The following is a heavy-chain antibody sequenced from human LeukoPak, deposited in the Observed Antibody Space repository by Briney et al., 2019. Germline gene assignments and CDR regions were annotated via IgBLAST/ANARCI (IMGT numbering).Heavy chain of an antibody. J-gene: IGHJ6*03. V-gene: IGHV4-39*01. CDR1: GGSISSSSYY. Sequence: KPSETLSLTCTVSGGSISSSSYYWGWIRQPPGKGLEWIGSIYYSGSTYYNPSLKSRVTISVDTSKNQFSLKLSSVTAADTAVYHCVSYYDFWRNNYYYMDVWGKGTTVTVSS. CDR3: VSYYDFWRNNYYYMDV. D-gene: IGHD3-3*01. CDR2: IYYSGST.